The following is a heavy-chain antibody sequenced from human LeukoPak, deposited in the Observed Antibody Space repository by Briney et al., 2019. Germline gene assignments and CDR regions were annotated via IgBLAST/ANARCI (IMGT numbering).Heavy chain of an antibody. V-gene: IGHV4-38-2*02. CDR1: GYSISSGYY. J-gene: IGHJ3*02. CDR3: ATPPYYYDSSGYYPDAFDI. Sequence: ASGTLSLTCTVSGYSISSGYYWGWIRQPPGKGLEWIGSIYHSGSTYYNPSLKSRVTISVDTSKNQFSLKLSSVTAADTAVYYCATPPYYYDSSGYYPDAFDIWGQGTMVTVSS. D-gene: IGHD3-22*01. CDR2: IYHSGST.